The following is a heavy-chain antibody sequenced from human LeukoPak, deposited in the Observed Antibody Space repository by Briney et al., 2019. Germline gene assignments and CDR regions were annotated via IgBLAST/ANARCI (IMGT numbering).Heavy chain of an antibody. CDR1: GYTSTSYY. Sequence: ASVKVSCKASGYTSTSYYMHWVRQAPGQGLEWMGIINPSGGSTNYAQKFQGRVTVTRDTSTSKVYMELSSLRFEDTAVYYCARDTGYSYGYWGQGTLVTVSS. CDR2: INPSGGST. J-gene: IGHJ4*02. CDR3: ARDTGYSYGY. D-gene: IGHD5-18*01. V-gene: IGHV1-46*01.